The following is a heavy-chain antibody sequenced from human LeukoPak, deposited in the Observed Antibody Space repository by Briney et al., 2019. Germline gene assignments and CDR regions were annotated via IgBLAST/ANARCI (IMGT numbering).Heavy chain of an antibody. CDR1: GFTFSSYG. D-gene: IGHD3-9*01. CDR2: ISVGGSNE. Sequence: GRSLRLSCAASGFTFSSYGMHWVRQAPGKGLEWVAVISVGGSNEYYADSVKGRFTISRDNSKNTLYLQMNSLRPEDTAVYYCARGSPRAGFHPPPLDYWGQGTLVAVSS. J-gene: IGHJ4*02. CDR3: ARGSPRAGFHPPPLDY. V-gene: IGHV3-30*03.